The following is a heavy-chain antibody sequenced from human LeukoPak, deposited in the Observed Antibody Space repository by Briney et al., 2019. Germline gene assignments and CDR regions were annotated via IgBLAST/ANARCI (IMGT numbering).Heavy chain of an antibody. J-gene: IGHJ4*02. CDR3: ARGRNYYDSSGGSDY. CDR2: INHSGST. D-gene: IGHD3-22*01. Sequence: SETLSLTCAVYGGSFSGYYWSWIRQPPGKGLEWIREINHSGSTNYNPSLKSRVTISVDTSKNQFSLKLSSVTAADTAVYYCARGRNYYDSSGGSDYWGQGTLVTVSS. CDR1: GGSFSGYY. V-gene: IGHV4-34*01.